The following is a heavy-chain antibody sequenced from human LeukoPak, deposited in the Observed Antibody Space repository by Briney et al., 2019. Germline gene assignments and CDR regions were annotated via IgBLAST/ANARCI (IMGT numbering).Heavy chain of an antibody. Sequence: SETLSLTCAVYGGSFSGYYWSWIRQPPGKGLEWIGEINHSGSTNYNPSLESRVTISVDTSKNQFSLKLSSVTAADTAVYYCGTPHSGHWGQGTLVTVSS. J-gene: IGHJ4*02. CDR2: INHSGST. V-gene: IGHV4-34*01. CDR3: GTPHSGH. CDR1: GGSFSGYY. D-gene: IGHD3-10*01.